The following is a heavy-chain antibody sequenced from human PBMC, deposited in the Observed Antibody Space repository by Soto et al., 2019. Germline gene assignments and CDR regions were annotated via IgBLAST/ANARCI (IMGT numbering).Heavy chain of an antibody. CDR1: GFSFSSYG. D-gene: IGHD5-18*01. Sequence: GGSLRLSCADSGFSFSSYGMNWVRQAPGKGLEWVSSINSRSNYIYYADSVKGRFTISRDNAKKSLYLQMDSLRAEDTAVYYCARDQGSYGYVGHFDYWRQGTLVTVSS. CDR3: ARDQGSYGYVGHFDY. J-gene: IGHJ4*02. V-gene: IGHV3-21*01. CDR2: INSRSNYI.